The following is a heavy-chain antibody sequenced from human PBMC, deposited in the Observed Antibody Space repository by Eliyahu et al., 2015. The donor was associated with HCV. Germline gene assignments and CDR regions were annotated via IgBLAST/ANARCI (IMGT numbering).Heavy chain of an antibody. D-gene: IGHD4-17*01. J-gene: IGHJ4*02. CDR2: IKPISAGT. Sequence: QVQLLQSGAEVEKPGASVXIPCKTSGYTFXEYHIHWVRQAPGQGLEWMGWIKPISAGTNYALKFQGRVRMTVDTSINTAYMDLSSLTPDDTAIYYCARDRYGALAYWGQGTLVTASS. CDR3: ARDRYGALAY. CDR1: GYTFXEYH. V-gene: IGHV1-2*02.